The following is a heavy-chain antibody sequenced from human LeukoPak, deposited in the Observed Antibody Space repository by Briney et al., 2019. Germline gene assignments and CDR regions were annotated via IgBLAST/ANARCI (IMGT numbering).Heavy chain of an antibody. CDR3: ARDTVRMVWGVVLNWFDP. CDR1: GGSISSYC. Sequence: SETLSLTCTVSGGSISSYCWSWIRQPPGKGLEWIGYIYYSGSTNYNPSLKSRVTISVDTSKNQFSLKLSSVTAADTAVYYCARDTVRMVWGVVLNWFDPWGQGTLVTVSS. V-gene: IGHV4-59*01. CDR2: IYYSGST. J-gene: IGHJ5*02. D-gene: IGHD3-10*01.